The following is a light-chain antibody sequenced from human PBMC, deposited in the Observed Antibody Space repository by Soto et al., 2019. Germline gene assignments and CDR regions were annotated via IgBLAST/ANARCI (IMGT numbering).Light chain of an antibody. V-gene: IGLV1-40*01. Sequence: QSVLTQPPSASGAPGQRVTISCSGSSSNLGAGYDVQWYQQFPGTAPKLLIYANSARPSGVPDRFSGSKSGTSASLAITGLQGEDEADYYCQSHDSSLVVSKVFGTGTNVTVL. CDR2: ANS. CDR1: SSNLGAGYD. CDR3: QSHDSSLVVSKV. J-gene: IGLJ1*01.